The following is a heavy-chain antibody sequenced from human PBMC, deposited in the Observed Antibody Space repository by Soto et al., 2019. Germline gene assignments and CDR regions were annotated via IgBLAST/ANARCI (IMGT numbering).Heavy chain of an antibody. CDR3: AREHGEDYYYYYGMDV. CDR2: INPNSGGT. V-gene: IGHV1-2*02. J-gene: IGHJ6*02. Sequence: SVKVSCKASGYTFTGFYMHWVRQAPVQGLEWMGWINPNSGGTNYAQKFQGRVTMTRDTSISTAYMELSRLRSDDTAVYYCAREHGEDYYYYYGMDVWGQGTTVTVSS. D-gene: IGHD4-17*01. CDR1: GYTFTGFY.